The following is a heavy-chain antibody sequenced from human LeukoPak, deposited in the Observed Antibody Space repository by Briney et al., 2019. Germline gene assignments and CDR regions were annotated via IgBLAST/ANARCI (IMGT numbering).Heavy chain of an antibody. CDR1: GGSISSGGYY. D-gene: IGHD3-10*01. J-gene: IGHJ6*03. Sequence: SETLSLTCTVSGGSISSGGYYWSWIRQHPGKGLEWIGYIYYSGSTYYNPSLKSRVTISVDTSKNQFSLKLSSVTAADTAVYYCARDSKYYYGHYYMDAWGKGTTVTVSS. V-gene: IGHV4-31*03. CDR3: ARDSKYYYGHYYMDA. CDR2: IYYSGST.